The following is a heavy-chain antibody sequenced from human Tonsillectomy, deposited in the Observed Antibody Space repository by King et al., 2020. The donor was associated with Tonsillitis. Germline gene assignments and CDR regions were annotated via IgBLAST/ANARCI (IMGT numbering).Heavy chain of an antibody. CDR2: ISWNSGTM. V-gene: IGHV3-9*01. D-gene: IGHD2-21*01. CDR3: AKDTGHLVSNRTYFDC. Sequence: VQLVESGGGLVQPGRSLRLSCAASGFTFDDYAMHWVRQAPGKGLEWVSYISWNSGTMNYADSVKGRFTISRDNAKNSMYLQMNSLRAEDTALYYCAKDTGHLVSNRTYFDCWGQGPLVTVSS. J-gene: IGHJ4*02. CDR1: GFTFDDYA.